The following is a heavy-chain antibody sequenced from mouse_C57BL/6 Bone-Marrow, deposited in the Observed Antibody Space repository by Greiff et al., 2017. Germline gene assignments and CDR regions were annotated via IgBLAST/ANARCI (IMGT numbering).Heavy chain of an antibody. CDR3: ARQRGYYYGSSPWFAY. Sequence: DVKLQESGGDLVKPGGSLKLSCAASGFTFSSYGMSWVRQTPDKRLAWVATISSGGSYTYYPDSVKGRFTISRDNAKNTLYLQMSSLKSEDTAMYYCARQRGYYYGSSPWFAYWGQGTLVTVSA. J-gene: IGHJ3*01. CDR2: ISSGGSYT. CDR1: GFTFSSYG. V-gene: IGHV5-6*02. D-gene: IGHD1-1*01.